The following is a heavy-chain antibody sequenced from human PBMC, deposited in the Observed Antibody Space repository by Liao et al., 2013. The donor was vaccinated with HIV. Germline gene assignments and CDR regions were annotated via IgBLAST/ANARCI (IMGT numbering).Heavy chain of an antibody. J-gene: IGHJ4*02. Sequence: QLQLQESGPGLVKPSETLSLTCTVSGGSISSSSYYWGWIRQPPGKGLEWIGSMYYSGSTYYNPSLKSRVTISLDTSKNQFSLKLSSVTAADTAVYYCARGMGKWDYYDSTGYFPVDYWGQGTLVTVSS. V-gene: IGHV4-39*07. CDR3: ARGMGKWDYYDSTGYFPVDY. CDR1: GGSISSSSYY. CDR2: MYYSGST. D-gene: IGHD3-22*01.